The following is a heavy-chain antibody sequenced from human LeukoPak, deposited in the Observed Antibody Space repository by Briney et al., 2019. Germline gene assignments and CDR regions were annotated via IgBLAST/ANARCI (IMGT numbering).Heavy chain of an antibody. Sequence: PGGSLRLSCSASGFTFSNYPMHWVRQAPGKRLEYVSAISGNGANTYHADSVKGRFTISRDNSKNTLYFQMISLTPEDTAVYYCAKETLGYCSSTSCYSWTYYYGMDVWGQGTTVTVSS. D-gene: IGHD2-2*02. CDR3: AKETLGYCSSTSCYSWTYYYGMDV. CDR2: ISGNGANT. V-gene: IGHV3-64D*06. CDR1: GFTFSNYP. J-gene: IGHJ6*02.